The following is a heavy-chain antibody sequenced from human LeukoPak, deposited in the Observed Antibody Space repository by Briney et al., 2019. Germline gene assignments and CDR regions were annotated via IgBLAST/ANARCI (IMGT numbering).Heavy chain of an antibody. J-gene: IGHJ6*03. CDR2: ISAYNGNT. Sequence: GASVKVSCKASGYTFTSYGISWVRQAPGQGLEWMGWISAYNGNTNYAQKLQGRVTMTTDTSTSTAYMELRSLRSDDTAVYYCARDVAMVPYYYYYMDVWGKGTTVTVSS. D-gene: IGHD3-10*01. CDR3: ARDVAMVPYYYYYMDV. CDR1: GYTFTSYG. V-gene: IGHV1-18*01.